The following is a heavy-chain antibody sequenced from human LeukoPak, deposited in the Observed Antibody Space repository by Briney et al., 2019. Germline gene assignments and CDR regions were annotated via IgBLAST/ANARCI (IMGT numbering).Heavy chain of an antibody. J-gene: IGHJ4*02. V-gene: IGHV3-7*01. D-gene: IGHD5-24*01. CDR3: ATDRGWLQFDY. Sequence: GGSLRLPCAASGFTVSSNYMNWVRQAPGKGLEWVANIKEDGSEINYIDSVKGRFTISRDNAKNLLYLQMNSLRAEDTAVYYCATDRGWLQFDYWGQGTLVTVSS. CDR2: IKEDGSEI. CDR1: GFTVSSNY.